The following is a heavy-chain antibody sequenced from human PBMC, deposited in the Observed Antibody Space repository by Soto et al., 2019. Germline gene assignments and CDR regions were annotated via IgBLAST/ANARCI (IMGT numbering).Heavy chain of an antibody. V-gene: IGHV1-3*01. CDR1: GYTFTSYA. D-gene: IGHD6-19*01. J-gene: IGHJ6*02. CDR2: INAGNGNT. CDR3: ARGRVAGYGMDV. Sequence: QVPLVQSGAEVKKPGASVKVSCKASGYTFTSYAMHWVRQAPGQRLEWMGWINAGNGNTKYSQKFQGRVTITRDTSASTAYMELSSLRSEDTAVYYCARGRVAGYGMDVWGQGTTVTVSS.